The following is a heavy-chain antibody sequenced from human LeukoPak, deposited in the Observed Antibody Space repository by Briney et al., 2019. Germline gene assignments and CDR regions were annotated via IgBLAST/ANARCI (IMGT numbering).Heavy chain of an antibody. CDR2: INPNSGGT. J-gene: IGHJ4*02. D-gene: IGHD3-22*01. V-gene: IGHV1-2*02. CDR3: AREGKSESSGPIPDY. CDR1: GYTFTGYY. Sequence: ASVKVSCKASGYTFTGYYMHWVRQAPGQGLEWMGWINPNSGGTNYAQKFQGRVTMTRDTSISTAYMELSRLRSDDTAVYYCAREGKSESSGPIPDYWGQGTLVTVSS.